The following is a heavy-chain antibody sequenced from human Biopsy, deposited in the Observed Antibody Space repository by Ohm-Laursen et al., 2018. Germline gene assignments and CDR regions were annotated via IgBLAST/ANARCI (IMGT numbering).Heavy chain of an antibody. V-gene: IGHV1-69*06. CDR1: GYTFTSYE. J-gene: IGHJ1*01. Sequence: SVKVSCKASGYTFTSYEINWVRQAPGQGLEWLGGNIPTLGTGNYAQKFQDRVTVAADTSTSTATMELRSLRSDDTAVYYCATKLTGYFHHWGQGILVIVSS. CDR3: ATKLTGYFHH. CDR2: NIPTLGTG. D-gene: IGHD3-9*01.